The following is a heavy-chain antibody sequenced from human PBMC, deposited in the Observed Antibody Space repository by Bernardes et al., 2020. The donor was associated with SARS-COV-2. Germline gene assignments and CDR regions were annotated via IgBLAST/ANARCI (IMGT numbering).Heavy chain of an antibody. V-gene: IGHV2-5*02. D-gene: IGHD3-10*01. CDR2: IYGDDNK. J-gene: IGHJ3*01. Sequence: SGPTLVKPTQTLTLTCTFSGFSLSTRVGVGWIRQPPGKALEWLALIYGDDNKRYSPSLKSRLTITKDSSKNQVALTVTNVDPVDTGTYYCIHSGDNRRTEAIEVWGKGTMITVS. CDR1: GFSLSTRVG. CDR3: IHSGDNRRTEAIEV.